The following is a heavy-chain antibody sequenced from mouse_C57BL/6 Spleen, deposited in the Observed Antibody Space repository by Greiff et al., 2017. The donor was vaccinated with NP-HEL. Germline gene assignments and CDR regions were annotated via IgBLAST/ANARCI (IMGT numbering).Heavy chain of an antibody. Sequence: VQLQQPGAELVKPGASVKLSCKASGYTFNSYWMQWVKQRPGQGLEWIGEIDPADSYTNYNQKFKGKATLTADTSSSTAYMQLSSLTSEDSAVYYCARAWENWYFDVWGTGTTVTVSA. CDR1: GYTFNSYW. CDR3: ARAWENWYFDV. CDR2: IDPADSYT. V-gene: IGHV1-50*01. D-gene: IGHD4-1*01. J-gene: IGHJ1*03.